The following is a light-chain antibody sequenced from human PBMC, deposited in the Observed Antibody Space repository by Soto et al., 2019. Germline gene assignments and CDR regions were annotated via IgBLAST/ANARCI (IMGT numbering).Light chain of an antibody. CDR1: QSISSY. CDR2: AAS. CDR3: QQSYSTPIT. J-gene: IGKJ5*01. Sequence: DIQLTQSPSTLSGSVGDRVTITCRASQSISSYLNWYQQKPGKAPKVLIYAASSLQSGVPSRFSGSGSGTDFTLTISSLQPEDFATYYCQQSYSTPITFGQGTRLEI. V-gene: IGKV1-39*01.